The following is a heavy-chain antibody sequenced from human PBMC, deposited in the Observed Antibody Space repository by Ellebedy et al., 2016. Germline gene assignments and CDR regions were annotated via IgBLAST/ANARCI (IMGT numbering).Heavy chain of an antibody. J-gene: IGHJ6*02. V-gene: IGHV3-53*01. D-gene: IGHD1-7*01. Sequence: GESLKISXAASGFTVSNNYMSWVRQAPGKGLEWVSAIYSGAGTYYADSVKGRFTISRDNSKNMLYFQMNSLRVEDTAVYYCARGNFDTYFYGMDVWGQGTTVTVSS. CDR1: GFTVSNNY. CDR3: ARGNFDTYFYGMDV. CDR2: IYSGAGT.